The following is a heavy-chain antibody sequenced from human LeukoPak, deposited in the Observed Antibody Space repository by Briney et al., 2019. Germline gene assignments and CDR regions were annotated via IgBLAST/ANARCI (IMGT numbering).Heavy chain of an antibody. CDR3: ARESRIVEGDGYYIDV. Sequence: PSETLSLTCAVSGVSMSGYYWSWIRQPAGKGLEWIGRIYITRGTDYNPSLRSRVIMSVDTSKNQFSLQLTSVTAAYTAVYYCARESRIVEGDGYYIDVWGKGTTVTVSS. D-gene: IGHD1-26*01. J-gene: IGHJ6*03. CDR1: GVSMSGYY. CDR2: IYITRGT. V-gene: IGHV4-4*07.